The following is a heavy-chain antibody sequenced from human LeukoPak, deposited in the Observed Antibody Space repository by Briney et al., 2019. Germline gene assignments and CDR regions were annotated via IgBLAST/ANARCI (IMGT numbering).Heavy chain of an antibody. J-gene: IGHJ6*02. V-gene: IGHV3-73*01. Sequence: GGSLKLSCAASGFTFSASTMHWVRLASGKGLEWVGRIRDKAYNYATAYGESVKGRFTISRDDSKNTAYLQMNSLETEDTAVYYCARSLGYCRNTNCYIYYYGLDVWGQGTTVTVSS. CDR3: ARSLGYCRNTNCYIYYYGLDV. CDR2: IRDKAYNYAT. D-gene: IGHD2-2*02. CDR1: GFTFSAST.